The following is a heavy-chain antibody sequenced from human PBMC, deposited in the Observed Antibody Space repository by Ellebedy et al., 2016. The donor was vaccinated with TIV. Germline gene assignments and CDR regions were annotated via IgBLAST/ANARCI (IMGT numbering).Heavy chain of an antibody. CDR3: ATDGSYGDYRSPAHAFEI. V-gene: IGHV3-7*01. CDR2: INQDGSDK. D-gene: IGHD4-17*01. CDR1: RFSFSSYW. Sequence: GGSLRLSCAASRFSFSSYWMSWVRQPPGKGLEWVANINQDGSDKYYVDSVKGRFTISRDNAKNSLYLQMNALRAEDTSVYFCATDGSYGDYRSPAHAFEIWGQGTTVTVSS. J-gene: IGHJ3*02.